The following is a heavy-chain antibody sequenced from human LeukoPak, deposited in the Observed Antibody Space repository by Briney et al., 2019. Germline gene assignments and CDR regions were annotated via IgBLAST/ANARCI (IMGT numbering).Heavy chain of an antibody. V-gene: IGHV4-34*01. D-gene: IGHD3-9*01. CDR3: ARGGGNLLPYFDPKYYYYMDV. Sequence: SETLSLTCAVYGGSFSGYYWSWIRQPPEKGLEWVGEINHSGSTNSNPALKTRVTVSVDTSKNQFSLKLSSETAADTAVYYCARGGGNLLPYFDPKYYYYMDVRGKGTTVTVSS. CDR2: INHSGST. CDR1: GGSFSGYY. J-gene: IGHJ6*03.